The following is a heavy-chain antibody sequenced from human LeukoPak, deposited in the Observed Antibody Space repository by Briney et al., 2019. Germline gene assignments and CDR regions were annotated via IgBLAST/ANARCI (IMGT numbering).Heavy chain of an antibody. CDR1: GFTFDDYA. V-gene: IGHV3-43D*03. Sequence: GGSLRLSCAASGFTFDDYAMHWVRQAPGKGLEWVSLISWDGGSTYYADSVKGRFTISRDNSKNSLYLQMNSLRAEDTALYYCAKDSTYSSSWSYFDYWGQGTLVTVSS. CDR2: ISWDGGST. D-gene: IGHD6-13*01. CDR3: AKDSTYSSSWSYFDY. J-gene: IGHJ4*02.